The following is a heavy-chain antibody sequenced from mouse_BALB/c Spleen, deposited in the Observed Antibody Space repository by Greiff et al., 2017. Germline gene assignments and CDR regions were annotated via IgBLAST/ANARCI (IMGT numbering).Heavy chain of an antibody. Sequence: EVKVVESGGGLVKPGGSLKLSCAASGFTFSDYYMYWVRQTPEKRLEWVATISDGGSYTYYPDSVKGRFTISRDNAKNNLYLQMSSLKSEDTAMYYCARDHGNYVGTWFAYWGQGTLVTVSA. V-gene: IGHV5-4*02. CDR1: GFTFSDYY. J-gene: IGHJ3*01. CDR2: ISDGGSYT. CDR3: ARDHGNYVGTWFAY. D-gene: IGHD2-1*01.